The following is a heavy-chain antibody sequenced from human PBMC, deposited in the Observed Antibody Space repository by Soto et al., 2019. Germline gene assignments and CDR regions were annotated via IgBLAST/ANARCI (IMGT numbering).Heavy chain of an antibody. D-gene: IGHD1-26*01. CDR1: GYSCIGYW. V-gene: IGHV5-51*01. CDR3: ARRSGSYPSYRLDV. CDR2: IYSGDSDT. J-gene: IGHJ6*02. Sequence: PGESLRISCKGSGYSCIGYWIGWVRQMPGKGLEWMGIIYSGDSDTRYSPSFQGQVTISDDKSISTAYLQWSSLKASDTAVYYCARRSGSYPSYRLDVWGQGTTVTVSS.